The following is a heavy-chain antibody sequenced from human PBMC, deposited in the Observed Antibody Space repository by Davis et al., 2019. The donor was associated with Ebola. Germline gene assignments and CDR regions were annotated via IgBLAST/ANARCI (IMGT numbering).Heavy chain of an antibody. CDR1: GFILTNYA. D-gene: IGHD6-19*01. CDR2: VHGGNGNT. CDR3: ASASFGYNSGWYADY. J-gene: IGHJ4*02. V-gene: IGHV1-3*01. Sequence: AASVKVSCKASGFILTNYAIHWVRQAPGQRLEWMGWVHGGNGNTKYSQRFQGRVTITTDTSASTVYLDLTSLRSDDTAVFYCASASFGYNSGWYADYWGPGSLVTVSS.